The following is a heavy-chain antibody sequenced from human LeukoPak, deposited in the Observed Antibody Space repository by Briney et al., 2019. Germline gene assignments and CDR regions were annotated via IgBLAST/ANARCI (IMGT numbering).Heavy chain of an antibody. CDR3: ARDGLRLDSSGLGDY. CDR1: GGSFSGYY. D-gene: IGHD3-22*01. V-gene: IGHV4-34*01. Sequence: PSETLSLTCAVYGGSFSGYYWSWIRQPPGKGLEWIGEISHSGSTNYNPSLKSRVTISVDTSKNQFSLKLSSVTAADTAVYYCARDGLRLDSSGLGDYWGQGTLVTVSS. J-gene: IGHJ4*02. CDR2: ISHSGST.